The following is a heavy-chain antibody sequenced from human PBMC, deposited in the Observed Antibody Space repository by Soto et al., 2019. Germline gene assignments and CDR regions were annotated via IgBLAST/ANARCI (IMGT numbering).Heavy chain of an antibody. J-gene: IGHJ6*02. Sequence: EGQLVESGGGLVQPGESLRLSCAGSGFTFNSYWMSWVRQAPGKGLEWVAKVQQDGSEKYYVDSVKGRFTISRDKAKNSVYLQMNSLRAEDTAVYYSARGGLHRSGYEYYYYYYGLDVCGQGTTVTVAS. CDR2: VQQDGSEK. CDR1: GFTFNSYW. CDR3: ARGGLHRSGYEYYYYYYGLDV. V-gene: IGHV3-7*03. D-gene: IGHD5-12*01.